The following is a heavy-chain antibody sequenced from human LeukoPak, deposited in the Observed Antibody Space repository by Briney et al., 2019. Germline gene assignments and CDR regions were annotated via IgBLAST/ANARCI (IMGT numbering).Heavy chain of an antibody. CDR1: GFTFDDYA. CDR2: ISWNSGSI. J-gene: IGHJ4*02. V-gene: IGHV3-9*01. Sequence: GRSLRLSCAASGFTFDDYAMHWVRQAPGKGLEWVSGISWNSGSIGYADSVKGRFTISRDNAKNSLYLQMNSLGAEDTALYYCAKSPNYDFWSGGDYWGQGTLVTVSS. D-gene: IGHD3-3*01. CDR3: AKSPNYDFWSGGDY.